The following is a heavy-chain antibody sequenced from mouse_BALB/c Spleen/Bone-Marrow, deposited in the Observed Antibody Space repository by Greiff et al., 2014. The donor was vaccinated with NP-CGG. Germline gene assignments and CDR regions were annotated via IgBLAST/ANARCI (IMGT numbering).Heavy chain of an antibody. Sequence: QVQLQQSGAEQVRPGSSVKISCKASGYAFSSYWMNWVKQRPGQGLEWIGQIYPGDGDTNYNGNFKDKATLTTDKSSTTAYMQPSSLTSEDSAVYFCARGGRLTGYYFDYWGQGTTLTVSS. D-gene: IGHD4-1*01. CDR3: ARGGRLTGYYFDY. J-gene: IGHJ2*01. CDR2: IYPGDGDT. CDR1: GYAFSSYW. V-gene: IGHV1-80*01.